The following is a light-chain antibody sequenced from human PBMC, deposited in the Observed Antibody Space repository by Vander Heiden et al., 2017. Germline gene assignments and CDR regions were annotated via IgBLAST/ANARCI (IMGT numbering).Light chain of an antibody. CDR3: QQYGSSPRT. V-gene: IGKV3-20*01. Sequence: EIVLTQSPGTLSLSPGERATLSCRASQSLTGDYLAWYQQKPDQAPRLLMYDASSRATGIPDRFSGSGSGSDFTLTITTLEPEDFAVYYCQQYGSSPRTFGQGTKVEIK. J-gene: IGKJ1*01. CDR2: DAS. CDR1: QSLTGDY.